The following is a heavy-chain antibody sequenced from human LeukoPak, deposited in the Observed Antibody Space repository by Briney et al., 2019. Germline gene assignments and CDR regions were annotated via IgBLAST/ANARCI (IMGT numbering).Heavy chain of an antibody. CDR2: IIPILGIA. V-gene: IGHV1-69*04. J-gene: IGHJ4*02. D-gene: IGHD3-22*01. Sequence: SVKVSCKASGGTFSSYAISWVRQAPGQGLEWMGRIIPILGIANYAQKFQGRVTITADKSTSTAYMELSSLRSEDTAVYYCARDLYYDSSGAAFDYWGQGTLVTVSS. CDR1: GGTFSSYA. CDR3: ARDLYYDSSGAAFDY.